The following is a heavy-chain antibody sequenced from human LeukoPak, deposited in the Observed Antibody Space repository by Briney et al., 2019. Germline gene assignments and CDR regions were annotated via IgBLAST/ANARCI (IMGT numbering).Heavy chain of an antibody. CDR2: IYHSGST. CDR1: GGSISSGGYS. V-gene: IGHV4-30-2*01. Sequence: PSETLSLTCAVSGGSISSGGYSWSWIRQPPGKGLEWIGYIYHSGSTYYNPSLKSRVTISVDRSKNQFSLKLSSVTAADTAVYYCAREALLYGSGSYVNAFDIWGQGTMVTVSS. D-gene: IGHD3-10*01. J-gene: IGHJ3*02. CDR3: AREALLYGSGSYVNAFDI.